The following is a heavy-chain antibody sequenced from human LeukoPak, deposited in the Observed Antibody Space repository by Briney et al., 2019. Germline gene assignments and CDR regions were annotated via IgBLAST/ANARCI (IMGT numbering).Heavy chain of an antibody. V-gene: IGHV3-30*18. Sequence: VGSLRLSCAASGFTFSSYGMHWVRQAPAKRLEWVAVISYDGSNKYYADSVKGRFTISRDNSKNTLYLQMNSLRAEDTAVYYCAKDGIAYYDFWSGPYYYGMDVWGQGTTVTVSS. J-gene: IGHJ6*02. CDR2: ISYDGSNK. CDR1: GFTFSSYG. D-gene: IGHD3-3*01. CDR3: AKDGIAYYDFWSGPYYYGMDV.